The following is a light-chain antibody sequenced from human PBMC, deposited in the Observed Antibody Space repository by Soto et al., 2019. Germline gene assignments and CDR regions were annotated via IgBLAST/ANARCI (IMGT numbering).Light chain of an antibody. Sequence: QSVLTQPPSASGTPGQRVTISCSGSSSNIGSNTIHWYQQLPGTAPKLLIHSDDKLPSGVPDRFSGSKSGTSGSLAISGLQSGDEADYYCAAWDDSLNGFVFGAGTKVTVL. CDR3: AAWDDSLNGFV. CDR1: SSNIGSNT. J-gene: IGLJ1*01. CDR2: SDD. V-gene: IGLV1-44*01.